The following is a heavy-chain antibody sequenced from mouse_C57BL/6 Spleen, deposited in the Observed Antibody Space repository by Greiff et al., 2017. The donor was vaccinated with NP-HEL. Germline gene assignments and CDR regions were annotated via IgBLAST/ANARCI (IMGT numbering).Heavy chain of an antibody. CDR1: GYAFSSSW. J-gene: IGHJ2*01. CDR2: IYPGDGDT. CDR3: ARDYGSSYAYFDY. D-gene: IGHD1-1*01. Sequence: QVQLQQSGPELVKPGASVKISCKASGYAFSSSWMNWVQQRPGKGLEWIGRIYPGDGDTNYNGKFKGKATLTADKSSSTAYMQLSSRTSEDSAVYVCARDYGSSYAYFDYWGQGTTLTVSS. V-gene: IGHV1-82*01.